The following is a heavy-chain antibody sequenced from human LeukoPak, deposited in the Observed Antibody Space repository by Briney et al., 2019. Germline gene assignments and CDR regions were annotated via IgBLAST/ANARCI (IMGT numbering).Heavy chain of an antibody. J-gene: IGHJ4*02. D-gene: IGHD3-22*01. CDR1: GFTFSSYA. CDR2: ISGSGGST. CDR3: AKWRYYYDSSGYYFDY. V-gene: IGHV3-23*01. Sequence: GGSLRLSCAASGFTFSSYAMSWVRQAPGKGLEWASAISGSGGSTYYADSVKGRFTISRDNSKNTLYLQMNSLRAEDTAVYHCAKWRYYYDSSGYYFDYWGQGTLVTVSS.